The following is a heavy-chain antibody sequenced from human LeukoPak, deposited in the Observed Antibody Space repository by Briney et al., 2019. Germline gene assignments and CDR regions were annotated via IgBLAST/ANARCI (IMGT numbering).Heavy chain of an antibody. CDR2: IYPGDSET. CDR3: ARCPITMVRGASQYYFDS. V-gene: IGHV5-51*01. Sequence: GESLKISCKGSGYSLTTYWVGWVRQMPGKGLEWMGLIYPGDSETRYSPSFQGQVTISADKSISTAYLQWSSLKASDTAMYYCARCPITMVRGASQYYFDSWGQGTLVTVSS. D-gene: IGHD3-10*01. J-gene: IGHJ4*02. CDR1: GYSLTTYW.